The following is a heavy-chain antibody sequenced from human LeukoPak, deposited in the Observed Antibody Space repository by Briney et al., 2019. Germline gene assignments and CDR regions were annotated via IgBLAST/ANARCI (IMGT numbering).Heavy chain of an antibody. CDR2: ISSSSSYI. V-gene: IGHV3-21*01. D-gene: IGHD3-22*01. CDR3: AREMSGWDYYDSSGFDY. CDR1: GFTFSSYS. J-gene: IGHJ4*02. Sequence: PGGSLRLSCAASGFTFSSYSMNWVRQAPGKGLEWVSSISSSSSYIYYADSVKGRFTISRDNAKNSLYLQMNSLRAEDTAVYYCAREMSGWDYYDSSGFDYWGQGTLVTVSS.